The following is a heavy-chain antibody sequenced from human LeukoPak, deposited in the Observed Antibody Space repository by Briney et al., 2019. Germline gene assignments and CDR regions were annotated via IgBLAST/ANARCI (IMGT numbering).Heavy chain of an antibody. J-gene: IGHJ4*02. CDR3: ARARCSGTYYFDY. V-gene: IGHV3-53*01. CDR2: IYISGST. D-gene: IGHD1-26*01. CDR1: GFTLSSNY. Sequence: GGSLRHSCAPSGFTLSSNYMSWVPQAPGRGLEWVSIIYISGSTNYADSVNGRFNISRDNSKNTLCLQMNSLRAEDTAVYYCARARCSGTYYFDYWGQGTLVTVSS.